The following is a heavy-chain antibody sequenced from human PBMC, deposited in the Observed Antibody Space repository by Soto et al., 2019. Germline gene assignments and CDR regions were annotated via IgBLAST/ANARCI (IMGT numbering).Heavy chain of an antibody. CDR2: IIPIFGTA. D-gene: IGHD2-15*01. CDR1: GGTFSSYA. J-gene: IGHJ4*02. Sequence: SVKVSCKASGGTFSSYAISWVRQAPGQGLEWMGGIIPIFGTANYAQKFQGRVTITADKSTSTAYMELSSLRSEDTAVYYCAGPRYCSGGSCYPYYFDYWGQGTLVTVSS. CDR3: AGPRYCSGGSCYPYYFDY. V-gene: IGHV1-69*06.